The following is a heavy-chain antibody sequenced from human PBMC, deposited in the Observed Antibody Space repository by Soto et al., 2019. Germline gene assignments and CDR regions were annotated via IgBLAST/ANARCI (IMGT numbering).Heavy chain of an antibody. D-gene: IGHD3-9*01. CDR3: ARDREDILNYYYYMDV. J-gene: IGHJ6*03. Sequence: PGGSLRLSCAASGFTFSSYGMHWVRQAPGKGLEWVAVIWYDGSNKYYADSVKGRFTISRDNSKNTLYLQMNSLRAEDTAVYYCARDREDILNYYYYMDVWGKGTTDTVSS. CDR2: IWYDGSNK. V-gene: IGHV3-33*01. CDR1: GFTFSSYG.